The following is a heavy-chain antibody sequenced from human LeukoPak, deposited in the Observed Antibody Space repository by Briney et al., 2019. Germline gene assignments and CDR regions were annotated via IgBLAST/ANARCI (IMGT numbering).Heavy chain of an antibody. Sequence: SETLSLTCTVSGGSISSYYWSWIRPPPGKGLEWIGYIYYSGSTNYNPSLKSRVTISVDTSKNQFSLKLSSVTAADTAVYYCASLHDYGDWFDPWGQGTLVTVSS. J-gene: IGHJ5*02. CDR2: IYYSGST. V-gene: IGHV4-59*08. D-gene: IGHD4-17*01. CDR1: GGSISSYY. CDR3: ASLHDYGDWFDP.